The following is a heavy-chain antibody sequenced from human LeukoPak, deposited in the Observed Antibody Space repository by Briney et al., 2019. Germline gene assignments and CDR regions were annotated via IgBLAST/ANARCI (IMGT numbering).Heavy chain of an antibody. CDR2: ISGSGGST. D-gene: IGHD3-10*01. CDR3: AISPLMVRGVIVDY. V-gene: IGHV3-23*01. Sequence: PGGSLRLSCAASGFTFSSYAMSWVRQAPGKGLEWVSAISGSGGSTYYADSVMGRFTISRDNSKNTLYLQMNSLRAEDTAVYYCAISPLMVRGVIVDYWGQGTLVTVSS. J-gene: IGHJ4*02. CDR1: GFTFSSYA.